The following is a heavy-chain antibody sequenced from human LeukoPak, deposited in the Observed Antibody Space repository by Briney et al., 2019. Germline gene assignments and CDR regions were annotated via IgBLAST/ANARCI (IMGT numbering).Heavy chain of an antibody. CDR3: AREVTVVPAAINYGMDV. CDR1: QYTFTDYA. J-gene: IGHJ6*02. CDR2: INPSGGST. V-gene: IGHV1-46*01. Sequence: ASVKVSCKASQYTFTDYAVHWVRQAPGQGLEWMGIINPSGGSTSYAQKFQGRVTMTRDTSTSTVYMELSSLRSEDTAVYYCAREVTVVPAAINYGMDVRGQGTTVTVSS. D-gene: IGHD2-2*01.